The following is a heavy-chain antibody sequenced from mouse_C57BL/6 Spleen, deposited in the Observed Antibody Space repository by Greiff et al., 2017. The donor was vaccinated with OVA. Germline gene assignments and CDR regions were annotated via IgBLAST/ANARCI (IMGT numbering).Heavy chain of an antibody. CDR3: TRDDDGTTDYYAMDY. Sequence: EVKLMESGEGLVKPGGSLKLSCAASGFTFSSYAMSWVRQTPEKRLEWVAYISSGGDYIYYADTVKGRFTISRDNARNTLYLQMSSLKSEDTAMYYCTRDDDGTTDYYAMDYWGQGTSVTVSS. V-gene: IGHV5-9-1*02. J-gene: IGHJ4*01. CDR2: ISSGGDYI. D-gene: IGHD2-3*01. CDR1: GFTFSSYA.